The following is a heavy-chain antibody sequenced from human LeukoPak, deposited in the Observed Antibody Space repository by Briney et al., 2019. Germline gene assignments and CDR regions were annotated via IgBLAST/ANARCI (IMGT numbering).Heavy chain of an antibody. V-gene: IGHV4-59*01. Sequence: SETLSLTCTVSGGSISSYCWSWIRQPPGKGLEWIGYIYYSGSTNYNPSLKSRVTISVDTSKNQFSLKLSSVTAADTAVYYCARFSYYGSGSYLSPFDYWGQGTLVTVSS. CDR2: IYYSGST. J-gene: IGHJ4*02. CDR1: GGSISSYC. D-gene: IGHD3-10*01. CDR3: ARFSYYGSGSYLSPFDY.